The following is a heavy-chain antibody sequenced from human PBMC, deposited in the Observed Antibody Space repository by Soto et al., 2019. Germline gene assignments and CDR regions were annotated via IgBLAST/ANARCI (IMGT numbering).Heavy chain of an antibody. Sequence: PSETLSLTCTVSGGSISSSSYYWGWIRQPPGKGLEWIGSIYYSGSTYYNPSLKSRVTMSVDTSKNQFSLRLSSVTAADTAIYYCATRITVFGLLIPPFDPWGQGTQVTAPQ. CDR2: IYYSGST. V-gene: IGHV4-39*07. CDR3: ATRITVFGLLIPPFDP. CDR1: GGSISSSSYY. J-gene: IGHJ5*02. D-gene: IGHD3-3*01.